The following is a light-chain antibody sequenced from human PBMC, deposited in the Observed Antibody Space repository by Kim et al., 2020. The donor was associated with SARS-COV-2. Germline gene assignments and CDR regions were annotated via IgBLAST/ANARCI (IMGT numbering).Light chain of an antibody. Sequence: VSVGDRVTITCRASQSIRNDLGWYQQNPGRAHKRLIYGASSVQSGVPSRFSGSGSGTEFTLTISSVQPEDFAAYFCLQHSTYPITFGQGTRLEIK. J-gene: IGKJ5*01. CDR3: LQHSTYPIT. V-gene: IGKV1-17*01. CDR2: GAS. CDR1: QSIRND.